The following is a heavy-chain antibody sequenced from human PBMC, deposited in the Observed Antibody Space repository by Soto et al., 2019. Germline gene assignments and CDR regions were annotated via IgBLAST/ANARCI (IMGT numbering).Heavy chain of an antibody. Sequence: GGSLRLSCAASGFTFSSYAMSWVRQAPGKGLEWVSAISGSGGSTYYADSVKGRFTISRDNSKNTLYLQMNSLRAEDTAVYYCAKDQLWFGELSRGYGMDVWGQGTTVTVSS. V-gene: IGHV3-23*01. CDR3: AKDQLWFGELSRGYGMDV. CDR1: GFTFSSYA. J-gene: IGHJ6*02. D-gene: IGHD3-10*01. CDR2: ISGSGGST.